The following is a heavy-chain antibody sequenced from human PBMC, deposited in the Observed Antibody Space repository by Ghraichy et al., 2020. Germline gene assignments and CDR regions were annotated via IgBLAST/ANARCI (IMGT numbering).Heavy chain of an antibody. J-gene: IGHJ4*02. Sequence: SQTHSLPCTVSGVSINTYYWSWVRQPPGKPMEWIGYIYKGSSETINYNPSLASRVTISLDASKRQGSLQLSSASPADTAVYYCARGSGTWGPEIFHYWGPGSLVTVSS. CDR3: ARGSGTWGPEIFHY. CDR1: GVSINTYY. CDR2: IYKGSSETI. V-gene: IGHV4-59*01. D-gene: IGHD7-27*01.